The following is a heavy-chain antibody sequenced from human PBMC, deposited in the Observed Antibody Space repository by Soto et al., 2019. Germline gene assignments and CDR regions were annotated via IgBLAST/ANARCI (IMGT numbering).Heavy chain of an antibody. CDR3: ARVLYYGSGSYSPYGMDV. J-gene: IGHJ6*02. V-gene: IGHV1-69*01. CDR1: GVSFNNNG. CDR2: VSPPFRTS. Sequence: QVQLVQSGAEVKKPGSSVKVSCKTSGVSFNNNGIGWVRQAPGHGLEWMGGVSPPFRTSNYARKFQGRISITAYASTGTVNMELSSLKSEDTAQYYCARVLYYGSGSYSPYGMDVWGQGTTVTVSS. D-gene: IGHD3-10*01.